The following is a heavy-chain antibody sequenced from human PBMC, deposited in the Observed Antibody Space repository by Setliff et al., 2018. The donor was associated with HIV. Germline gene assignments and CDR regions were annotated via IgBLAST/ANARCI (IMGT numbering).Heavy chain of an antibody. CDR2: ISAYNGNT. V-gene: IGHV1-18*01. J-gene: IGHJ3*02. D-gene: IGHD1-26*01. CDR1: GYSFINYG. CDR3: AREAGRWELLHDAFDI. Sequence: ASVKVSCKASGYSFINYGISWVRQAPGQGLEWMGWISAYNGNTNYAQKLQGRVTMTTDTSTSTAYMELRSLRSDDTAVYYCAREAGRWELLHDAFDIWGQGTMVTVSS.